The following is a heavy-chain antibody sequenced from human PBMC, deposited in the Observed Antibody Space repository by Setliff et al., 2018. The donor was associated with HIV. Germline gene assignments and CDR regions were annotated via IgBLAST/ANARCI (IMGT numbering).Heavy chain of an antibody. D-gene: IGHD2-21*01. V-gene: IGHV1-2*02. Sequence: ASVKVSCKASGYTFTGYSMHWVRQAPGQGLEWMGWINPNSGGTNYAQKFQGSVTLTRDTSISTAYMELSRLRSDDTAVYYCASRPSRQTLTYEDAFDIWGQGTMVTVSS. J-gene: IGHJ3*02. CDR3: ASRPSRQTLTYEDAFDI. CDR2: INPNSGGT. CDR1: GYTFTGYS.